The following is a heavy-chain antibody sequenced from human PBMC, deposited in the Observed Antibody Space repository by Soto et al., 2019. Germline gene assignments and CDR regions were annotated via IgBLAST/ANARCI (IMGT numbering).Heavy chain of an antibody. CDR3: ASQSLYASSGYNDY. V-gene: IGHV4-30-2*01. D-gene: IGHD3-22*01. J-gene: IGHJ4*02. CDR1: GGSISSGGYS. Sequence: SETLFLTCAVSGGSISSGGYSWSWIRQPPGKGLEWIGYIYHSGSTYYNPSLKSRVTISVDRSKNQFSLKLSSVTAADTAVYYCASQSLYASSGYNDYWGQGTLVTVS. CDR2: IYHSGST.